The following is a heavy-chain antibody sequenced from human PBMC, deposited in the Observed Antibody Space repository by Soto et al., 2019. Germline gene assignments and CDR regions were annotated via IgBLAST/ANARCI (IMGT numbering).Heavy chain of an antibody. V-gene: IGHV3-21*01. D-gene: IGHD2-2*02. Sequence: EVQLVESGGGLVKPGESLRLSCVDSAFTFRSYSMNWVRQARGKGLEWVSSISSTSNPIFYADSLEGRFTISRDNTKRSRYLQMNSLRAEDTAVYYCVRGGRGYTRDDVFDIWGRGTMVTVSS. J-gene: IGHJ3*02. CDR1: AFTFRSYS. CDR3: VRGGRGYTRDDVFDI. CDR2: ISSTSNPI.